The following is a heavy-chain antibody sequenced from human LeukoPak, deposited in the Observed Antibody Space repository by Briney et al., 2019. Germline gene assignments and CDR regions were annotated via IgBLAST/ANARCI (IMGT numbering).Heavy chain of an antibody. V-gene: IGHV5-51*01. D-gene: IGHD4-11*01. CDR2: IYPGDSDT. CDR1: GYSFTGYW. Sequence: GESLKISWKAAGYSFTGYWIGWVRQMPGKGLEWMGIIYPGDSDTRYSPSFQGQVTISADKSISTAYLQWSSLKASDTAMYYCARQFGNYGYYYYMDVWGKGTTVTVSS. CDR3: ARQFGNYGYYYYMDV. J-gene: IGHJ6*03.